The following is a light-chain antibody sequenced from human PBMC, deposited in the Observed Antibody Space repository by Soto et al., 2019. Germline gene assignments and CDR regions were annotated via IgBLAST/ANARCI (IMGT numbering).Light chain of an antibody. J-gene: IGLJ2*01. CDR3: SSYTSSSTRV. CDR1: SSDVGGYNY. Sequence: QSALTQPASVSGSPGQSITISCSGTSSDVGGYNYVSWYQQHPGKAPKLMIYDVSNQPSGVSNRFSGSKSGNTASLTISGLQAEDEADYYCSSYTSSSTRVFGGGTQVNVL. CDR2: DVS. V-gene: IGLV2-14*01.